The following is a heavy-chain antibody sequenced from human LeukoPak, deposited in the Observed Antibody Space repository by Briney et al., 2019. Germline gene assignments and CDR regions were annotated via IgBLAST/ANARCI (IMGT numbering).Heavy chain of an antibody. CDR1: GYSFTSGHY. CDR3: ARYCSSTSCILRGFDY. J-gene: IGHJ4*02. Sequence: SETLSLTCSVSGYSFTSGHYWGWIRQPPGKGLEWIGNIYHTGSTHYNPPLKSRVTISVDTSKNQFSLKPSSVTAADTAVYYCARYCSSTSCILRGFDYWGQGTLVTVSS. V-gene: IGHV4-38-2*01. CDR2: IYHTGST. D-gene: IGHD2-2*01.